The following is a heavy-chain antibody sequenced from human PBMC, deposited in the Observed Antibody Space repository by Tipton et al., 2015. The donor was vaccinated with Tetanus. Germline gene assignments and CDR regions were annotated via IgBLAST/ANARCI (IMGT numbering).Heavy chain of an antibody. J-gene: IGHJ4*02. Sequence: SLRLSCAASGFTFRNYGMHWVRQAPGKGPEWVSSISSRNTYIYYADSVKGRFTISRDNAKSSLFLQMNSLRAEDAAVYYCTSGNTFDYWGQGTLVTVSS. CDR3: TSGNTFDY. V-gene: IGHV3-21*01. CDR1: GFTFRNYG. D-gene: IGHD4-23*01. CDR2: ISSRNTYI.